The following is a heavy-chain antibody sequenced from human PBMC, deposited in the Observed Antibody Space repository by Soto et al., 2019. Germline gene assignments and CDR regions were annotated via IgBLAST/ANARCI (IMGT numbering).Heavy chain of an antibody. Sequence: SETLSLTCTVSGGSVSSGSYYWSWIRQPPGGGLEWIGYVYYSGSTKYNPSLKSRVTISVDTSKNQFSLKLTYVTAADTAVYYCVRESHMTVHRGGYYYFAMDAWGQWTTVT. CDR3: VRESHMTVHRGGYYYFAMDA. J-gene: IGHJ6*02. D-gene: IGHD2-21*02. CDR2: VYYSGST. V-gene: IGHV4-61*01. CDR1: GGSVSSGSYY.